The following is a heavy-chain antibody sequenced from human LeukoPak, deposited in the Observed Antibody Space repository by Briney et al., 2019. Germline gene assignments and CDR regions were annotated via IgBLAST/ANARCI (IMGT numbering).Heavy chain of an antibody. CDR2: ISWNSGSI. CDR3: ASAEWYSSSWYGNY. D-gene: IGHD6-13*01. CDR1: GFTFDDYA. Sequence: GGSLRLSCAASGFTFDDYAMHWVRQAPGKGLEWVSGISWNSGSIGYADSVKGRFTISRDNAKNSLYLQMNSLRAEDTAVYYCASAEWYSSSWYGNYWGQGTLVTVSS. J-gene: IGHJ4*02. V-gene: IGHV3-9*01.